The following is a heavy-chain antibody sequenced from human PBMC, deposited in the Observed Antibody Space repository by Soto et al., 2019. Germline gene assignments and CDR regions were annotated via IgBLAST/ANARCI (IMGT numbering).Heavy chain of an antibody. Sequence: PGGSLRLSCAASVFTFNNYWMAWVRQAPGKGLEWVANIKQDGSEEYYADSVKGRFTISRDNAKNSLYLQMNSLGAEDTAVYYCARDRSAYDFNWFDPWGQGTLVTVSS. CDR2: IKQDGSEE. V-gene: IGHV3-7*01. J-gene: IGHJ5*02. CDR1: VFTFNNYW. D-gene: IGHD5-12*01. CDR3: ARDRSAYDFNWFDP.